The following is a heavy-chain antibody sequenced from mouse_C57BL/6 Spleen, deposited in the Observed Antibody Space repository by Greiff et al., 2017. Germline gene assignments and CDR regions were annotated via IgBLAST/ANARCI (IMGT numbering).Heavy chain of an antibody. CDR2: IDPSDSYT. CDR3: ARSYYGNLGWFAY. CDR1: GYTFTSYW. D-gene: IGHD2-1*01. J-gene: IGHJ3*01. Sequence: QVQLQQSGAELVMPGASAKLSCKASGYTFTSYWMHWVKQRPGQGLEWIGEIDPSDSYTNYNQKFKGKSTLTVDKSSSTAYMQLSSLTSEDSAVYYCARSYYGNLGWFAYWGQGTLVTVSA. V-gene: IGHV1-69*01.